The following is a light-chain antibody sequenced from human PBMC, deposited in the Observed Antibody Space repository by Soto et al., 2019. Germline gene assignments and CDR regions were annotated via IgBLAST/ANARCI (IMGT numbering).Light chain of an antibody. Sequence: AIQLTQSPSSLSASVGDRVTITCRASQGISSALAWYQQKPGKAPKLLIYDASSLESGVPSRFSGSRSGTDFTLTISSLQPEDFATYYCQQFNNYAYTFGQGTKLEIK. CDR3: QQFNNYAYT. J-gene: IGKJ2*01. CDR2: DAS. CDR1: QGISSA. V-gene: IGKV1D-13*01.